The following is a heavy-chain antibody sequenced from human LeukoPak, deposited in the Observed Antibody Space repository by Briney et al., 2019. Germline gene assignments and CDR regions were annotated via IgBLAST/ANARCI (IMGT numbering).Heavy chain of an antibody. V-gene: IGHV3-64*01. D-gene: IGHD2-21*02. CDR2: ISSNGGSR. CDR1: GFTFSSYA. J-gene: IGHJ4*02. Sequence: GGSLRLSCAASGFTFSSYAMHWVRQAPGKGLEYVSAISSNGGSRYYANSVRGRFTISRDNSKNTLYLQMGTLRAENMAVYYCARGWVPAIQPRLDYWGQGTLVTVSS. CDR3: ARGWVPAIQPRLDY.